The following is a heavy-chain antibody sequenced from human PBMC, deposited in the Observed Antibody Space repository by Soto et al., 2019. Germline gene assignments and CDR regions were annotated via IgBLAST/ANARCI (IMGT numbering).Heavy chain of an antibody. CDR1: GYPFTASY. D-gene: IGHD2-21*02. CDR3: ARQLAYCGGNCYTEPIDY. Sequence: ASVKVSCKASGYPFTASYIHWVRQAPEQGLEWMGWANPNTGDTKYAPKFQGTVTMTRDTSISTAYMELKRLRSDGTTVYYCARQLAYCGGNCYTEPIDYWGQESLGTASS. V-gene: IGHV1-2*02. J-gene: IGHJ4*02. CDR2: ANPNTGDT.